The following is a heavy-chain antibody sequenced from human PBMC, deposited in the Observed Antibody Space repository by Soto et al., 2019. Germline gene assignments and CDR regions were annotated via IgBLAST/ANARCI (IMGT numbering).Heavy chain of an antibody. CDR1: GFTFSSYA. CDR3: ARGLGGYNYMPVDY. J-gene: IGHJ4*02. D-gene: IGHD5-12*01. V-gene: IGHV3-30-3*01. CDR2: ISYDGSNK. Sequence: HPGGSLRLSCAASGFTFSSYAMHWVRQAPGKGLEWVAVISYDGSNKYYADSVKGRFTISRDNSKNTLYLQMNSLRAEDTAVYYCARGLGGYNYMPVDYWGQGTLVTVSS.